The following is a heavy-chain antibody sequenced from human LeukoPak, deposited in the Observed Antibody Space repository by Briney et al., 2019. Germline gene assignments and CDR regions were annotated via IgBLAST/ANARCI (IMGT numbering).Heavy chain of an antibody. J-gene: IGHJ4*02. V-gene: IGHV4-31*02. D-gene: IGHD6-6*01. CDR2: IYYSGST. CDR3: ARETAARQYFDY. Sequence: LRLSCAASGFTFSSYAMSWIRQHPGKGLEWIGYIYYSGSTYYNPSLKSRVTISVDTSKNQFSLKLSSVTAADTAVYYCARETAARQYFDYWGQGTLVTVSS. CDR1: GFTFSSYA.